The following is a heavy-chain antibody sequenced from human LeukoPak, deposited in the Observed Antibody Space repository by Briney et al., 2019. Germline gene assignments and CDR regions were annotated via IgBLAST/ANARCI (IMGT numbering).Heavy chain of an antibody. Sequence: PSETLSLTCTVSGGSISSSSYYWGWIRQPPGKGLEWIGSIYYSGSTYYNPSLKSRVTISVDTSKNQFSLKLSSVTAADTAVYYCARDLSRYGAKNWFDPWGQGTLVTVSS. D-gene: IGHD4-17*01. CDR1: GGSISSSSYY. V-gene: IGHV4-39*07. CDR3: ARDLSRYGAKNWFDP. CDR2: IYYSGST. J-gene: IGHJ5*02.